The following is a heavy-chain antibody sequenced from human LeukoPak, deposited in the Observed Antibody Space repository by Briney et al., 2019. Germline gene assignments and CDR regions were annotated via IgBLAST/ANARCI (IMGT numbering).Heavy chain of an antibody. Sequence: GGSLRLSCAASGFTFSSYSMNWVRQAPGKGLEWVSYISSSSSTIYYADSVKGRFTISRDNAKNSLYLQMNSLRAEDTAVYYCARFRLGLGYCIGGSCYTFDYWGQGTLVTVSS. CDR1: GFTFSSYS. D-gene: IGHD2-15*01. CDR3: ARFRLGLGYCIGGSCYTFDY. J-gene: IGHJ4*02. V-gene: IGHV3-48*04. CDR2: ISSSSSTI.